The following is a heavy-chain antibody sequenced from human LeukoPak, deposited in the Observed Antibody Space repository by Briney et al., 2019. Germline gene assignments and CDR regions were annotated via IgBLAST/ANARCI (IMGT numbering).Heavy chain of an antibody. CDR2: ITPSGGT. CDR1: GYTLVSYA. Sequence: ASVKVSCKPSGYTLVSYAMHWVRQAPGQGLEWMGWITPSGGTNYPQKFQGRVAITRDTSITTAYMDLSRLTSDDTAVYYFARHWGVLLWSDPELYWFDPWGQGTLVTVSS. V-gene: IGHV1-2*02. J-gene: IGHJ5*02. CDR3: ARHWGVLLWSDPELYWFDP. D-gene: IGHD3-10*01.